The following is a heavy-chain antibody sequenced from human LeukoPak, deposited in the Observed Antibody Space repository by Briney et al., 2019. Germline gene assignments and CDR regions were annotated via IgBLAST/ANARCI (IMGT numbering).Heavy chain of an antibody. D-gene: IGHD1-26*01. J-gene: IGHJ4*02. V-gene: IGHV1-2*02. CDR2: INPNSGGT. Sequence: ASVKVSCKASGYTFTGYYMHWVRQAPGQGLEWMGWINPNSGGTNYAQKFQGRVTMTRDTSISTAYMELSRLGSDDTAVYYCARVQIEWELLRFDYWGQGTLVTVSS. CDR1: GYTFTGYY. CDR3: ARVQIEWELLRFDY.